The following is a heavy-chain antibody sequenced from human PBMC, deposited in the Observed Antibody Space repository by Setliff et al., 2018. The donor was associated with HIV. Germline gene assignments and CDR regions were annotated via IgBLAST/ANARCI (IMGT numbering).Heavy chain of an antibody. Sequence: AGGSLRLSCAASGVTLKNDWMNWVRQAPGKGLEWVSSISSSSSYIYYADSVKGRFTISRDNAKNSLYLQMNSLRAEDTAVYYCARDSSSWYGGDYWGQGTLVTVSS. V-gene: IGHV3-21*01. CDR1: GVTLKNDW. D-gene: IGHD6-13*01. CDR2: ISSSSSYI. CDR3: ARDSSSWYGGDY. J-gene: IGHJ4*02.